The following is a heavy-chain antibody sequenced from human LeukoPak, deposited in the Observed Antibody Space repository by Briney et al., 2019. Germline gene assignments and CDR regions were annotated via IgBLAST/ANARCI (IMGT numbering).Heavy chain of an antibody. V-gene: IGHV3-30*18. CDR3: AKAWSGWELNY. J-gene: IGHJ4*02. CDR2: ISYDGSNK. Sequence: PGGSLRLSCAASGFTFSSYGMHWVRQAPGKGLEWVAVISYDGSNKYYADSVKGRFTISRDNSKNTLYLRMNSLRAEDTAVYYCAKAWSGWELNYWGQGTLVTVSS. CDR1: GFTFSSYG. D-gene: IGHD1-26*01.